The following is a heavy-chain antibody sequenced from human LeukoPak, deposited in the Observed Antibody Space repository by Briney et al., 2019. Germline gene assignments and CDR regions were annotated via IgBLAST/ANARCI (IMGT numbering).Heavy chain of an antibody. CDR1: GYTFTSYY. CDR2: INPSGGST. J-gene: IGHJ5*02. CDR3: ARSRGLIQDWFDP. V-gene: IGHV1-46*01. D-gene: IGHD2-21*01. Sequence: ASVKVSCKASGYTFTSYYMHWVRQAPGQGLEWMGIINPSGGSTSYAQKFQGRVTMTRDMSTSIVYMELSSLRSEDTAVYYCARSRGLIQDWFDPWGQGTLVTVSS.